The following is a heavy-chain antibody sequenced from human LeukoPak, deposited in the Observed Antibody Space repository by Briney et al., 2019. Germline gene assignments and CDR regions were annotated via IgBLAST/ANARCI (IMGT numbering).Heavy chain of an antibody. CDR3: VRGDNRDY. D-gene: IGHD1-14*01. CDR1: GFTFTTYS. J-gene: IGHJ4*02. Sequence: GGSLRLSCEASGFTFTTYSMNWVRQAPGKGLEWISSIGKTGRDMYYANSVRGRFAISRDNAKNSLFLVMDSLRVEDTSVYYCVRGDNRDYWGQGTLVTVSS. CDR2: IGKTGRDM. V-gene: IGHV3-21*01.